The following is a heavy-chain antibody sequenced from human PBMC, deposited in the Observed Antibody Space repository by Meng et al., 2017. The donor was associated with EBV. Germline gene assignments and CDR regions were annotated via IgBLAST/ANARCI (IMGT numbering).Heavy chain of an antibody. CDR3: ARGLAYGDYGLDS. CDR1: GNTFSTYA. D-gene: IGHD4-17*01. Sequence: QVQVAESGLEMNKPGASVKISCNASGNTFSTYAVNWVRQAPGQGLEWMGWINTNNGFPSYAQGFTGRLVFSLDTSVSSAFLQISGLKAEDTAVYYCARGLAYGDYGLDSWGQGTLVTVSS. CDR2: INTNNGFP. J-gene: IGHJ4*02. V-gene: IGHV7-4-1*02.